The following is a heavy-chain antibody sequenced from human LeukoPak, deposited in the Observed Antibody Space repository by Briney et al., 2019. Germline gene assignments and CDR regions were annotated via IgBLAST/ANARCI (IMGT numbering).Heavy chain of an antibody. CDR3: ARKNHGYSSSAFDY. V-gene: IGHV3-21*01. CDR2: ISSSSSYI. D-gene: IGHD6-13*01. J-gene: IGHJ4*02. Sequence: GGSLRLSCAASGFTFSSYSMNWVRQAPGKGLEWVSSISSSSSYIYYADSVKGRFTISRDNAKNSLYLQMNSLRAEDTAVHYCARKNHGYSSSAFDYWGQGTLVTVSS. CDR1: GFTFSSYS.